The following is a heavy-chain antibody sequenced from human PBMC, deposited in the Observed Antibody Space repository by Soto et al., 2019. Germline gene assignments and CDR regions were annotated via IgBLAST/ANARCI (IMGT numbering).Heavy chain of an antibody. D-gene: IGHD3-10*01. CDR1: GFTFSSYA. Sequence: EVQLVESGGGLVQPGGSLRLSCAASGFTFSSYAMHWVRQAPGKGLEYVSAISSNGGSTYYANSVKGRFTISRDNSKNTLYLQMGSLTAEDMAVYYCARDYYGSGLDYWGQGTLVTVSS. CDR3: ARDYYGSGLDY. V-gene: IGHV3-64*01. CDR2: ISSNGGST. J-gene: IGHJ4*02.